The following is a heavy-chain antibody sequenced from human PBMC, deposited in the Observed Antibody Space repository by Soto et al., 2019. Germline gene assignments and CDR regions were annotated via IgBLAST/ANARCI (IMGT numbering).Heavy chain of an antibody. CDR2: IFYSGDT. D-gene: IGHD3-9*01. CDR3: ARVSYFRGFDLLFAFDS. CDR1: GDSLGNHY. Sequence: SETLSLTCSVSGDSLGNHYWSWIRQPPGSRLEWLGHIFYSGDTSSYNPSLKSRVSMSVDTSKNQFSLKLRSVSADDTAVYFCARVSYFRGFDLLFAFDSWGQGALVTVS. J-gene: IGHJ4*02. V-gene: IGHV4-59*11.